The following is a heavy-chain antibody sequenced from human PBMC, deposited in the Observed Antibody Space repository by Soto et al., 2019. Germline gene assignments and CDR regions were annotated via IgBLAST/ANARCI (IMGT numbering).Heavy chain of an antibody. Sequence: SPTLSLTCAISGDSVSSNSAAWNWIRQSPSRGLEWLGRTYYRSKWYNDYAVSVKSRITINPATSKNQFSLQLNSVTPEDTAVYYCARATYYYDSSGYYPKDAFDIWGQGTMVTVSS. J-gene: IGHJ3*02. CDR3: ARATYYYDSSGYYPKDAFDI. D-gene: IGHD3-22*01. CDR1: GDSVSSNSAA. V-gene: IGHV6-1*01. CDR2: TYYRSKWYN.